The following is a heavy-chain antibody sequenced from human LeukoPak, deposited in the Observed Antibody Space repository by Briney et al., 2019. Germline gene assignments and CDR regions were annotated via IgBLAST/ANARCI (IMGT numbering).Heavy chain of an antibody. D-gene: IGHD5-24*01. Sequence: SETLSLTCAVYGGSFSDYYWSWIRQSPGKGLEWIGEIKHTGSTTYNPSLKSRVTIFVDTSKNQFSLRLKSVTDADTAVYYRAREPPYRDGPPTNYFDYWGQGTLVTVSS. CDR2: IKHTGST. J-gene: IGHJ4*02. CDR1: GGSFSDYY. CDR3: AREPPYRDGPPTNYFDY. V-gene: IGHV4-34*01.